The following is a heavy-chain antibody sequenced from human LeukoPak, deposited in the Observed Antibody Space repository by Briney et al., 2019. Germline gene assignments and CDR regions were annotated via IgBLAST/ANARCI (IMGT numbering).Heavy chain of an antibody. V-gene: IGHV3-21*01. Sequence: GGSLRLSCAASGFTFSSYSMNWVRQAPGKGLEWVSSISSSSSYIYYADSVKGRFTISRDNAKNSLYLQMNSLRAEDTAVYYCARDTDIVALYGMDVWGQGTTVTVSS. D-gene: IGHD2-15*01. CDR3: ARDTDIVALYGMDV. CDR2: ISSSSSYI. CDR1: GFTFSSYS. J-gene: IGHJ6*02.